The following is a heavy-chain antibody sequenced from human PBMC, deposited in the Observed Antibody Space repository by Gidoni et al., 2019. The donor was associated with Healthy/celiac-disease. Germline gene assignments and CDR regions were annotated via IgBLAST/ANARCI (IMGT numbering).Heavy chain of an antibody. D-gene: IGHD4-17*01. CDR1: GFTVSSNY. Sequence: EVQLVESGGGLIQPGGSLRLSCAASGFTVSSNYISWVRQAPGKGLEWVSVIYSGGSTYYADSVKGRFTISRDNSKNTLYLQMNSLRAEDTAVYYCARVLNGDYPDYWGQGTLVTVSS. J-gene: IGHJ4*02. V-gene: IGHV3-53*01. CDR3: ARVLNGDYPDY. CDR2: IYSGGST.